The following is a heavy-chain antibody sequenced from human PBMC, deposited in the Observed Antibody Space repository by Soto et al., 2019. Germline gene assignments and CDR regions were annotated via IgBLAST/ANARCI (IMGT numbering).Heavy chain of an antibody. J-gene: IGHJ5*02. CDR3: ARDRAVTGNDNWFDP. V-gene: IGHV4-4*07. CDR1: GGSISNYY. D-gene: IGHD1-20*01. Sequence: QVQLQESGPGLVKPSETLSLTCTVSGGSISNYYWSWIRQPAGKGLEWIGRIYASGSTNYNPSLNSRLTISVDTSKNQFSLKLSSVTAADTAVYYCARDRAVTGNDNWFDPWGQLTLVTVSS. CDR2: IYASGST.